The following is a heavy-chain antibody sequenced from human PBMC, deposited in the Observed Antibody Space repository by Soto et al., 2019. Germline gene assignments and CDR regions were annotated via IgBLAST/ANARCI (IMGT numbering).Heavy chain of an antibody. CDR3: ARGPEYSSGWYRRPFDP. CDR1: GYTFTSYY. CDR2: INPSGGST. Sequence: QVQLVQSGAEVKKPGASVKVSCKASGYTFTSYYMHWVRQAPGQGLEWMGIINPSGGSTSYAQKFQGRVTMTRDTSTSTVYMELSSLRSEDTAVYYCARGPEYSSGWYRRPFDPWGQGTLVTVSS. J-gene: IGHJ5*02. D-gene: IGHD6-19*01. V-gene: IGHV1-46*01.